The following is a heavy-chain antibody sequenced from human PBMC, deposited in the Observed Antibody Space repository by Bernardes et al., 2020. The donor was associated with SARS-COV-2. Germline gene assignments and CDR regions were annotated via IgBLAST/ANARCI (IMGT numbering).Heavy chain of an antibody. J-gene: IGHJ4*01. Sequence: GGSLRLSCAASGFTFSNAWMSWVRQAPGKGLEWVGRIKSKTDGGTTDYAAPVKGRFTISRDDSKNTLYLQMNSLKTEDTAVYYCTTDRYYDYVWGSYRLPGYWGHGTLVTVSS. CDR1: GFTFSNAW. CDR3: TTDRYYDYVWGSYRLPGY. D-gene: IGHD3-16*02. CDR2: IKSKTDGGTT. V-gene: IGHV3-15*01.